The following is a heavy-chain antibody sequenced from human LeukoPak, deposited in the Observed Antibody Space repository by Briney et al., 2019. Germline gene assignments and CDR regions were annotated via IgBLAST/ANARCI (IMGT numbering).Heavy chain of an antibody. Sequence: GGSLRLSCAASGFTFSSYSMNWVGQAPGKGLEWVSSISSSSSYIYYADSVKGRFTISRDNAKNSLYLQMNSLRAEDTAVYYCARPSDSGSYWGSDYWGQGTLVTVSS. J-gene: IGHJ4*02. CDR2: ISSSSSYI. V-gene: IGHV3-21*01. CDR1: GFTFSSYS. D-gene: IGHD1-26*01. CDR3: ARPSDSGSYWGSDY.